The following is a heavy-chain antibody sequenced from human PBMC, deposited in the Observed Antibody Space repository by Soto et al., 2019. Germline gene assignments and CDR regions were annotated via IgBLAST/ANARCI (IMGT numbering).Heavy chain of an antibody. CDR1: GFTFSNYA. Sequence: EVQLLDSGGGLVQPGGSLRLSCAASGFTFSNYAMTWVRQGPGKGLEWVSGIRGSGGRSYYADSVKGRFTISRDNSKSTLYLQMNSLRAEDTALYYCAKAYFVWSSEQPYYFDYWGQGTLVTVSS. V-gene: IGHV3-23*01. CDR2: IRGSGGRS. D-gene: IGHD3-16*01. CDR3: AKAYFVWSSEQPYYFDY. J-gene: IGHJ4*02.